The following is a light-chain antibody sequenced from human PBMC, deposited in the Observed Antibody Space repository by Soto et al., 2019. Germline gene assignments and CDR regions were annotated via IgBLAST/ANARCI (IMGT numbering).Light chain of an antibody. J-gene: IGLJ3*02. Sequence: QSVLTQPPSASGSPGQSVTISCTGTSSDVGGYNSVSWYQQHPGKAPKLMTYVVNKRPSGVPDRFSGSKSGNTASLTVSGLQADDEADYYCSSYAGINNLVFGGGTKVTVL. CDR2: VVN. CDR1: SSDVGGYNS. V-gene: IGLV2-8*01. CDR3: SSYAGINNLV.